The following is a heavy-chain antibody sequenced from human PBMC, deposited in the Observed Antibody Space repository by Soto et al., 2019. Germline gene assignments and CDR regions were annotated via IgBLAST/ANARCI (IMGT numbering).Heavy chain of an antibody. CDR2: IIPIFGTA. V-gene: IGHV1-69*12. CDR3: ARHPGGRGYYYGMDV. CDR1: GGTFSSYA. Sequence: QVQLVQSGAEVKKTGFSVKVSCKASGGTFSSYAISWVRQAPGQGLEWMGGIIPIFGTANDAQKFQGRVTITADESTSTAYMELSSLRSEDTAVYYCARHPGGRGYYYGMDVWGQGTTVTVSS. J-gene: IGHJ6*02. D-gene: IGHD2-15*01.